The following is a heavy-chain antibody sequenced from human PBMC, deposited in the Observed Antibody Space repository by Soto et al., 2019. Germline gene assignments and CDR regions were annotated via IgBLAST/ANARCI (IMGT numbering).Heavy chain of an antibody. D-gene: IGHD2-15*01. V-gene: IGHV5-10-1*01. CDR1: GYSFTIDC. Sequence: GESLKISCNGSGYSFTIDCISLVLQMPGKGLEWMGRIDPSDSYTNYSPSFQGHVTISADKSISTAYLQWSSLKASDTAMYYCATQGWICSGGSCYSEAAFFDYWGQGTLVTVSS. CDR2: IDPSDSYT. CDR3: ATQGWICSGGSCYSEAAFFDY. J-gene: IGHJ4*02.